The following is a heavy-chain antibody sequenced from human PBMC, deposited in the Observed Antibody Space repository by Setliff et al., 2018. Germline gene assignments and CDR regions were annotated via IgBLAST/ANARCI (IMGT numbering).Heavy chain of an antibody. Sequence: PSETLSLTCTVSGGSISTTDYYWGWIRQPPGKGLEWIGCVYYSGNTYYSPSLKSRVTMFVDTSKNQFSLMLYSVTAADTAIHYCARYDSSGYSENYYFDYWGQGTLVTVSS. V-gene: IGHV4-39*07. CDR1: GGSISTTDYY. CDR2: VYYSGNT. CDR3: ARYDSSGYSENYYFDY. J-gene: IGHJ4*02. D-gene: IGHD3-22*01.